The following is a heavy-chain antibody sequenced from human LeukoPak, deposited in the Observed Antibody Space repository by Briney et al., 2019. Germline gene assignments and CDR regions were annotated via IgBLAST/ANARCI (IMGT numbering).Heavy chain of an antibody. Sequence: SVKVSCKASGGTFSSYAISWVRQAPGQGLEWMGGIIPIFGTANYAQKLQGRVTITADESTSTAYMELSSLRSEDTAVYYCARDGGNHYYHSTASSWDYWGQGTLVTVSS. D-gene: IGHD3-22*01. V-gene: IGHV1-69*13. CDR1: GGTFSSYA. CDR3: ARDGGNHYYHSTASSWDY. CDR2: IIPIFGTA. J-gene: IGHJ4*02.